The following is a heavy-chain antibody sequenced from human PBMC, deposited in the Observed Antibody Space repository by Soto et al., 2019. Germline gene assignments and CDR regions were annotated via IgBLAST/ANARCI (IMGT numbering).Heavy chain of an antibody. CDR2: ISAYNGNT. V-gene: IGHV1-18*01. CDR3: ARVDIVVVVAGTDFDY. J-gene: IGHJ4*02. D-gene: IGHD2-15*01. Sequence: GASVKVSCKASGYTFTSYGISWVRQAPGQGLEWMGWISAYNGNTNYAQKLQGRVTMATDTSTSTAYMELRSLRSDDTAVYYCARVDIVVVVAGTDFDYWGQGTLVTVSS. CDR1: GYTFTSYG.